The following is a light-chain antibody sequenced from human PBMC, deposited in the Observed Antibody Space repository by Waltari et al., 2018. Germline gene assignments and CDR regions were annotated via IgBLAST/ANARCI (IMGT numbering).Light chain of an antibody. J-gene: IGKJ4*01. V-gene: IGKV3-15*01. Sequence: EIVMTQSPATLSVSPGERATLSCRARQSVSSNLAWYQQKPGQAPRLPIYGASTRGTGIPARFSGSGSGTEFTLTISSLQSEDFAVYYCQQYNNWPPVTFGGGTKVEIK. CDR3: QQYNNWPPVT. CDR2: GAS. CDR1: QSVSSN.